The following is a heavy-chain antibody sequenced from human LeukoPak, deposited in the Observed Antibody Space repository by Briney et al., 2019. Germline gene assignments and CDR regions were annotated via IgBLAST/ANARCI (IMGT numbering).Heavy chain of an antibody. J-gene: IGHJ3*02. CDR2: IWYDGSNK. Sequence: QPGGYLRLSCAASGFTFSSYGMHWVRQAPGKGLEWVAVIWYDGSNKYYADSVKGRFTISRDNSKNTLYLQMNSLRAEDTAVYYCAKDQYRYYGSGPQDAFDIWGQGTMVTVSS. V-gene: IGHV3-30*02. D-gene: IGHD3-10*01. CDR1: GFTFSSYG. CDR3: AKDQYRYYGSGPQDAFDI.